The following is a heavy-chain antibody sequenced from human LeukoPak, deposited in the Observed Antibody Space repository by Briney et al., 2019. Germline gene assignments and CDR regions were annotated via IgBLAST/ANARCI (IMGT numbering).Heavy chain of an antibody. J-gene: IGHJ4*02. CDR2: ISYGGSNK. Sequence: GGSLRLSCAASGFTFSSYAMHWVRQAPGKGLEWVAVISYGGSNKYYADSVKGRFTISRDNSKNTPYLQMNSLRAEDTAVYYCARGQGKDFDYWGQGTLVTVSS. D-gene: IGHD3-10*01. V-gene: IGHV3-30-3*01. CDR3: ARGQGKDFDY. CDR1: GFTFSSYA.